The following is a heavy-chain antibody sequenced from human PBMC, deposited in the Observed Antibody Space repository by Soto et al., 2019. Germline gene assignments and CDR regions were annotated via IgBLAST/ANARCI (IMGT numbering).Heavy chain of an antibody. V-gene: IGHV4-30-2*01. D-gene: IGHD7-27*01. CDR3: ARGELGNYFDY. Sequence: DLEWIGCIYHSGSTYYNPSLKSRVTISVDRSKNQFSLKLSSVTAADTAVYYCARGELGNYFDYWGQGTLVTVSS. J-gene: IGHJ4*02. CDR2: IYHSGST.